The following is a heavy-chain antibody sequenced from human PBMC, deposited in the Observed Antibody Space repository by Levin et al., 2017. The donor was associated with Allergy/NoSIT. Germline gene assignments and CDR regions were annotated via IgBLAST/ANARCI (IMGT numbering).Heavy chain of an antibody. J-gene: IGHJ6*02. CDR3: ARTTPFYHYSGMDV. D-gene: IGHD1-1*01. Sequence: LSLTCAASGFTVSSNYINWVRQAPGKGLEWVSVIYSGGSTYYADSVKGRFTISRDNSKNTLYLQMTSLRAEDTAVYYCARTTPFYHYSGMDVWGQGTTVTVSS. CDR1: GFTVSSNY. CDR2: IYSGGST. V-gene: IGHV3-53*01.